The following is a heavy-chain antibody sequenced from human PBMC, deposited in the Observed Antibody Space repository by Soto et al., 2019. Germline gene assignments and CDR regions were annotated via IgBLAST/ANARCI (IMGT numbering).Heavy chain of an antibody. V-gene: IGHV3-48*03. CDR2: IRANDESI. CDR1: GFDFRSYE. Sequence: GGSLRLYCVASGFDFRSYEMNWVRQAPGKGLEWVSNIRANDESIYYADSVKGRVSVSRDNAKNSLFLEMNSLRVDDTAVYYCARETLRDAIHIWGQGTMVTVSS. CDR3: ARETLRDAIHI. J-gene: IGHJ3*02.